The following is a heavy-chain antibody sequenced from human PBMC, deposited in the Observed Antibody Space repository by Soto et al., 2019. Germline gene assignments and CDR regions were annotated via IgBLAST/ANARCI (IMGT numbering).Heavy chain of an antibody. J-gene: IGHJ4*02. CDR2: IIPILGIA. D-gene: IGHD6-19*01. CDR3: ARVSGSRSGYFDY. Sequence: QVQLVQSGAEVKKPGSSVKVSCKASGGTFSSYTISWVRQAPGQGLEWMGRIIPILGIANYAPKFQGRVTITADKSTSTAYMELSSLRSEDTAVYYCARVSGSRSGYFDYWGQGTLVTVSS. V-gene: IGHV1-69*02. CDR1: GGTFSSYT.